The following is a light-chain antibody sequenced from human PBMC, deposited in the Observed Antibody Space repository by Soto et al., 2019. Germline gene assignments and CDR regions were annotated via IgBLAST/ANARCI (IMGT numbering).Light chain of an antibody. V-gene: IGKV1-39*01. CDR3: QQRYSTSLT. J-gene: IGKJ4*02. CDR2: AAS. CDR1: PSISSY. Sequence: DIQLTQSPSSLSASVGDRVTITCRASPSISSYLNWYQQKPGKAPKLLIYAASSLQRGVPSRFSGRGSGTDFTLTISSLQPEDFAPYYCQQRYSTSLTFGGGTKVEI.